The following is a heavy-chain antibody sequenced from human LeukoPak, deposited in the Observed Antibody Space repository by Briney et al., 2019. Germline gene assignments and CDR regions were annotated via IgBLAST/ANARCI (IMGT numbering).Heavy chain of an antibody. CDR2: LSGSGIST. CDR3: AKDRAPAAGDDAFDI. D-gene: IGHD2-2*01. J-gene: IGHJ3*02. CDR1: GFPFSNYA. V-gene: IGHV3-23*01. Sequence: GESLRLSCAASGFPFSNYALTWVRQGPGKGLEWVSGLSGSGISTYYADSVKGRFTISRDNSKNTLYLQMNSLRAEDTAVYYCAKDRAPAAGDDAFDIWGQGTMVTVSS.